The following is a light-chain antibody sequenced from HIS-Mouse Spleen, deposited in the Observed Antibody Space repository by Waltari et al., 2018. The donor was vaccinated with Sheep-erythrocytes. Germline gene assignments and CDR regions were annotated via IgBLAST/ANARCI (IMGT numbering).Light chain of an antibody. CDR1: SSDVGGYNY. V-gene: IGLV2-8*01. CDR2: EVS. J-gene: IGLJ1*01. CDR3: SSYAGSNNYV. Sequence: QSALTQPPSASGSPGQSVTISCTGTSSDVGGYNYVSWHQQHPGKAPKLMIYEVSKRPSGVPDLFSGSKSGNTASLTVSGLQAEDEADYYCSSYAGSNNYVFGTGTKVTVL.